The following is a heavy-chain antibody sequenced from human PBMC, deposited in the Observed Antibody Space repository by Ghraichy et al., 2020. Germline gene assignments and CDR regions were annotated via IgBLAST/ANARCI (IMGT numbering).Heavy chain of an antibody. Sequence: GGSLRLSCAASGFTFSSYSMNWVRQAPGKGLEWVSSISSSSSYIYYADSVKGRFTISRDNAKNSLYLQMNSLRAEDTAVYYCARDTLNSIVPGLNDYWGQGTLVTVSS. J-gene: IGHJ4*02. D-gene: IGHD2-21*01. CDR2: ISSSSSYI. CDR3: ARDTLNSIVPGLNDY. V-gene: IGHV3-21*01. CDR1: GFTFSSYS.